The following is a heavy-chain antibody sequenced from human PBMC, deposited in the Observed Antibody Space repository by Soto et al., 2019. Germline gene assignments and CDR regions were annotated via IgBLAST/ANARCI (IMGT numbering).Heavy chain of an antibody. V-gene: IGHV3-30-3*01. J-gene: IGHJ4*02. CDR3: ATQYDILTGYYSYFDY. D-gene: IGHD3-9*01. CDR1: GFTFSSYA. Sequence: GGSQRLSCAASGFTFSSYAMHWVRQAPGKGLEWVAVISYDGSNKYYADSVKGRFTISRDNSKNTLYLQMNSLRAEDTAVYYCATQYDILTGYYSYFDYWGQGTLVTVSS. CDR2: ISYDGSNK.